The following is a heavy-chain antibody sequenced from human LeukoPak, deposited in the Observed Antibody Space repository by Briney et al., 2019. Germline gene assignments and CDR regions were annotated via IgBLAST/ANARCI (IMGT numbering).Heavy chain of an antibody. CDR1: GGSISSGGYY. Sequence: SQTLSLTCTVSGGSISSGGYYWSWIRQPPGKGLEWIGYIYHSGSTYYNPSLKSRVTIPVDRSKNQFSLKLSSVTAADTAVYYCATTTVVTPNWFDPWGQGTLVTVSS. D-gene: IGHD4-23*01. CDR2: IYHSGST. V-gene: IGHV4-30-2*01. CDR3: ATTTVVTPNWFDP. J-gene: IGHJ5*02.